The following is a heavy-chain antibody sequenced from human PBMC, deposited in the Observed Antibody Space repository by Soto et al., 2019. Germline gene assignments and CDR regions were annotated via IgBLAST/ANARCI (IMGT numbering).Heavy chain of an antibody. D-gene: IGHD5-12*01. Sequence: EVQLVASGGGLLQPGGSLRLSCEVSGFTVSTTFMSWVRQAPGKGLEWVSVVYSGGSTYYADSVNGRFTISRDNSNNTLYLQMSSLKADDSAVYYCARDRWGWEKGGYPHSNGMIVWGQGTTVTVSS. V-gene: IGHV3-53*01. CDR1: GFTVSTTF. CDR3: ARDRWGWEKGGYPHSNGMIV. CDR2: VYSGGST. J-gene: IGHJ6*02.